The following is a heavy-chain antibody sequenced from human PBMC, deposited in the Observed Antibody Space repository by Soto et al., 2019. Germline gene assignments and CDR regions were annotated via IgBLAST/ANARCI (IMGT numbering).Heavy chain of an antibody. CDR2: IWYDGSNK. D-gene: IGHD6-13*01. V-gene: IGHV3-33*01. Sequence: QVQLVESGGGVVQPGRSLRLSCAASGFTFSSYGMHWVRQAPGKGLEWVAVIWYDGSNKYYADSVKGRFTISRDNSKNTLYLQMNSLRAEDTAVYYCARQGPLPYGYSSSWYLGSSGWYLSYWGQGTLVTVSS. CDR3: ARQGPLPYGYSSSWYLGSSGWYLSY. J-gene: IGHJ4*02. CDR1: GFTFSSYG.